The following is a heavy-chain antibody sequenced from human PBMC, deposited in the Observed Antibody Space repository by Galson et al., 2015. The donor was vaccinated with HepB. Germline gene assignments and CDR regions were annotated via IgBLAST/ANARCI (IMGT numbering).Heavy chain of an antibody. V-gene: IGHV3-48*02. J-gene: IGHJ6*03. CDR1: GFTFSSYS. CDR3: ARVWFSSYYMDV. Sequence: SLRLSCAASGFTFSSYSMNWVRQAPGKGLEWVSYISSSSSTIYYADSVKGRFTISRDNAKNSLYLQMNSLRDEDTAVYYCARVWFSSYYMDVWGKGTTVTVSS. CDR2: ISSSSSTI. D-gene: IGHD3-10*01.